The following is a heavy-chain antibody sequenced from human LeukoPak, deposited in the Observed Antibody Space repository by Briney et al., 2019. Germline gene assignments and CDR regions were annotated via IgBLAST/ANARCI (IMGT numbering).Heavy chain of an antibody. D-gene: IGHD3-16*01. J-gene: IGHJ4*02. CDR3: AREGERGGGY. Sequence: SETLSLTCTVSGGSISSSSYYWGWIRQPPGKGLEWIGSIYYSGSTYYNPSLKSRVTISVDTSKNQFSLKLSSVTAADTAVYYCAREGERGGGYWGQGTLVTVSS. V-gene: IGHV4-39*07. CDR1: GGSISSSSYY. CDR2: IYYSGST.